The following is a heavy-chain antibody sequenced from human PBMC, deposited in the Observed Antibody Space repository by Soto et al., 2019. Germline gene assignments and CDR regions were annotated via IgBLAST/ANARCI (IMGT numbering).Heavy chain of an antibody. D-gene: IGHD4-17*01. J-gene: IGHJ6*03. Sequence: ASVKVSCKASGYTFTSYYMHWVRQAPGQGLEWMGIINPSGGSTSYAQKFQGRVTMTRDTSTSTVYMELSSLRSEDTAVYYCARVDRDGDYYGYYYYYMDVWGKGTTVTVSS. CDR2: INPSGGST. CDR1: GYTFTSYY. V-gene: IGHV1-46*01. CDR3: ARVDRDGDYYGYYYYYMDV.